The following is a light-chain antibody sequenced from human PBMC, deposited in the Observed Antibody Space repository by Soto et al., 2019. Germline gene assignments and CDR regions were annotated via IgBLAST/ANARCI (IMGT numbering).Light chain of an antibody. J-gene: IGLJ1*01. V-gene: IGLV2-8*01. CDR1: SSDIEDYNY. Sequence: QSVLTQPPSASGSPGQSVTVPCTGSSSDIEDYNYVSWYQQHPGKAPKLMIYEVDKRPSGVPDRFSGSKSGNTAFLTLSGLQAEDDADYYCSSYVGSNNFVFGTGTKLTVL. CDR2: EVD. CDR3: SSYVGSNNFV.